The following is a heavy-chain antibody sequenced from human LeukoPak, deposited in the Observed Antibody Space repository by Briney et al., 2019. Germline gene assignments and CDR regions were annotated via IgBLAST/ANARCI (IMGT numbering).Heavy chain of an antibody. CDR1: GGSFSTYY. J-gene: IGHJ5*02. CDR2: INHSGST. V-gene: IGHV4-34*01. D-gene: IGHD6-25*01. CDR3: ARIIAVAAAPGWFDP. Sequence: PSETLSLTCGVYGGSFSTYYWSWIRQPPGKGLEWIGEINHSGSTNYNPSLRSRATMSVDTSKNQFSLKLKSVTAADTAVYYCARIIAVAAAPGWFDPWGQGALVTVSS.